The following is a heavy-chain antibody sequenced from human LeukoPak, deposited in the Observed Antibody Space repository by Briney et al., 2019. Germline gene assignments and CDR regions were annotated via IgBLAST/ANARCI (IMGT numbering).Heavy chain of an antibody. CDR1: GDFISGSY. J-gene: IGHJ4*02. V-gene: IGHV4-4*07. CDR3: ATVGGEGGFLHY. Sequence: SETLSLTCTVSGDFISGSYWSWIRQPAGKGLEWIGRIYTTRTANYNPSLTSRVTMSVDTSKKQLSLKLNSVTAADTAVYYCATVGGEGGFLHYWGQGILVAVSS. CDR2: IYTTRTA. D-gene: IGHD7-27*01.